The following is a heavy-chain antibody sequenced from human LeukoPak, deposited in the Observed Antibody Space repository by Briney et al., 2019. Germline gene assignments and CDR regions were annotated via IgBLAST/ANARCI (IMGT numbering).Heavy chain of an antibody. CDR1: GGSFSGYY. CDR2: INHSGST. J-gene: IGHJ4*02. CDR3: ARGAAGARDFDY. D-gene: IGHD2-15*01. Sequence: SETLSLTCAVYGGSFSGYYWSWIRQPPGKGLEWIGEINHSGSTNYNPSLESRVTISVDTSKNQFSLKLSSVTAADTAVYYCARGAAGARDFDYWGQGTLVTVSS. V-gene: IGHV4-34*01.